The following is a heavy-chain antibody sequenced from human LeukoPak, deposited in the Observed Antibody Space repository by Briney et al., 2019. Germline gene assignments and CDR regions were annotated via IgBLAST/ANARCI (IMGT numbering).Heavy chain of an antibody. CDR1: GYTFTSYY. CDR3: ARDNDFDY. J-gene: IGHJ4*02. CDR2: IYPGGGST. Sequence: ASVKVSCKASGYTFTSYYIHWVRQAPGQGLEWMGIIYPGGGSTSYSQKFQGRVTMTRDMSTSTVYMELSSLRSEGTAVYYCARDNDFDYWGQGTLVTVSS. V-gene: IGHV1-46*01. D-gene: IGHD2-8*01.